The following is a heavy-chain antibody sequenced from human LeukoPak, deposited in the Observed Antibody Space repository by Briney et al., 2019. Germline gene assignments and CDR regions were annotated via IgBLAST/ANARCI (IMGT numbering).Heavy chain of an antibody. J-gene: IGHJ5*02. CDR2: IDTAGGT. V-gene: IGHV3-13*01. D-gene: IGHD2-2*01. CDR1: GFTFSIYD. Sequence: GGSLRLSCAASGFTFSIYDMHWVRQVTGKGLEWVSGIDTAGGTYYPDSVKGRFTMSRENAKNSLHLQMNSLRAGDTAVYYCAGRPEVIVVVPAASPWGQGTLVTVSS. CDR3: AGRPEVIVVVPAASP.